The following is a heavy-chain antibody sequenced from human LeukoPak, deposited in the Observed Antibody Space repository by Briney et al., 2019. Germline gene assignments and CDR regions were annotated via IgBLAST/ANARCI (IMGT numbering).Heavy chain of an antibody. D-gene: IGHD3-22*01. CDR3: ARSYYDSSGYHFDY. CDR2: IYYSGST. J-gene: IGHJ4*02. V-gene: IGHV4-59*08. CDR1: GGSISSYY. Sequence: PSETLSLTCTVSGGSISSYYWSWSRQPPGKGLEWIGYIYYSGSTNYNPSLKSRVTISVDTSKNQFSLKLSSVTAADTAVYYCARSYYDSSGYHFDYWGQGALGTVSS.